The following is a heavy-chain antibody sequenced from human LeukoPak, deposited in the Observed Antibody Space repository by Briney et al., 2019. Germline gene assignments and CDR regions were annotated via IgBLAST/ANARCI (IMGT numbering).Heavy chain of an antibody. J-gene: IGHJ4*01. Sequence: ASVKVSCKTSGYIFTGYYMHWVRQAPGQGLEWMGRINPNSGDTNYAQNFQGRVTMTRDTSISTAYMELSRLRSDDTAVYYCATEDSGSYPYWGQGTLVTVSS. CDR1: GYIFTGYY. V-gene: IGHV1-2*06. D-gene: IGHD1-26*01. CDR3: ATEDSGSYPY. CDR2: INPNSGDT.